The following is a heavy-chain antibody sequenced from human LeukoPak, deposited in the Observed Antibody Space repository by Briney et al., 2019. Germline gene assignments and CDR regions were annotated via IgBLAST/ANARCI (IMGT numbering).Heavy chain of an antibody. CDR1: GGSFSGYY. CDR2: VYYTGST. CDR3: ARRARAEADTSPDNWIDP. J-gene: IGHJ5*02. V-gene: IGHV4-59*08. Sequence: PSETLSLTCAVYGGSFSGYYWSWIRQPPGRGLEWIGHVYYTGSTRYNPSLKSRVFISIDTSMNQFSLKLSSVTPADTAVYYCARRARAEADTSPDNWIDPWGQGTLVTVSS. D-gene: IGHD6-13*01.